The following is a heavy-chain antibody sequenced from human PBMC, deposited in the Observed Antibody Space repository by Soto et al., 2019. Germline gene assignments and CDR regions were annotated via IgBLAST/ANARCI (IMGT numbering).Heavy chain of an antibody. J-gene: IGHJ4*02. CDR1: GFSVSNNY. CDR3: ARGEGSGSNALVQ. Sequence: EVLLEESGGDLVQPGGSLRLSCAASGFSVSNNYMTWVRQVPGKGLEWVSVIQDGGSITYADSVRVRFTISRYSSKHTVFLQMSRLRPEDTAVYFCARGEGSGSNALVQWCQGTLVTVSS. CDR2: IQDGGSI. V-gene: IGHV3-66*01. D-gene: IGHD3-10*01.